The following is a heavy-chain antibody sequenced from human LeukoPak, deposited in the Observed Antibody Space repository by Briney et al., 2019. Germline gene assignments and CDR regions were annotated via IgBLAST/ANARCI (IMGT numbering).Heavy chain of an antibody. CDR2: INPSGGST. J-gene: IGHJ6*02. CDR1: GYTFTSYY. D-gene: IGHD6-19*01. CDR3: ARDLRSGYYGMDV. Sequence: GASVKVSCKASGYTFTSYYMHWVRQAPGQGLEWLGIINPSGGSTSYAQKFQGRVTMTRDTSTSTVYMELSSLRSEDTAVYYCARDLRSGYYGMDVWGQGTTVTVSS. V-gene: IGHV1-46*01.